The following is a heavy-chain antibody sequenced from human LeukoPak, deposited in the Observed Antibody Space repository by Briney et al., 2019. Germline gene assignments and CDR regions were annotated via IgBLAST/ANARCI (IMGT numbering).Heavy chain of an antibody. CDR3: ARDLRGLLWFGELFSWFDP. V-gene: IGHV4-39*07. CDR1: GGSISSSSYY. J-gene: IGHJ5*02. CDR2: IYYSGST. Sequence: PSETLSLTCTVSGGSISSSSYYWGWIRQPPGKGLEWIGSIYYSGSTYYNPSLKSRFTISVDTSKNQFSLKLISVTAADTAVYYCARDLRGLLWFGELFSWFDPWGQGTLVTVSS. D-gene: IGHD3-10*01.